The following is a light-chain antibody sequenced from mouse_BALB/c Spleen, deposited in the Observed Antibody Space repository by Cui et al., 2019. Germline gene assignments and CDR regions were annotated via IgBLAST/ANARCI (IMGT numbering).Light chain of an antibody. CDR1: QSLENSNGNTY. Sequence: DDVMTQTPLSLPVSLGDQASISCRSSQSLENSNGNTYLNWYLQKPGQSPQLLIYRVSNRFSRVLDRFSGSGSGTDFTLKISRVEAEDLGVYFCLQVTHVPPGTFGGGTKLEIK. CDR2: RVS. J-gene: IGKJ1*01. V-gene: IGKV1-122*01. CDR3: LQVTHVPPGT.